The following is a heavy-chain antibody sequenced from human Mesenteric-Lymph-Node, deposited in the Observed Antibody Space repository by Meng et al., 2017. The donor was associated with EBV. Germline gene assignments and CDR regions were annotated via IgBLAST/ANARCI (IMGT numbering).Heavy chain of an antibody. CDR2: IYHSGST. Sequence: QVQLQESGPGLVKPSGTLSLPCAVSGGAISSSNWWSWVRQPPGKGLEWIGEIYHSGSTNYNPSLKSRVTISMDRSKNQFSLMLNSVTAADTAVYYCARFVEMATTAYFDSWGGGILVTVSS. V-gene: IGHV4-4*02. D-gene: IGHD5-24*01. J-gene: IGHJ4*02. CDR1: GGAISSSNW. CDR3: ARFVEMATTAYFDS.